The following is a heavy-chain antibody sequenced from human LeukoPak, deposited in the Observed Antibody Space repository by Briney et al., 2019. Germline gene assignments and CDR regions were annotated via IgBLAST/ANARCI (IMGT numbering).Heavy chain of an antibody. CDR2: ISSSSSYI. J-gene: IGHJ4*02. CDR3: ARDHNRYSSGWVPDY. CDR1: GFTFSSYS. V-gene: IGHV3-21*01. Sequence: GGSLRLSCAASGFTFSSYSMNWVRQAPGKGLEWVSSISSSSSYIYYADSVKGRFTISRDNAKNSPYLQMNSLRAEDTAVYYCARDHNRYSSGWVPDYWGQGTLVTVSS. D-gene: IGHD6-19*01.